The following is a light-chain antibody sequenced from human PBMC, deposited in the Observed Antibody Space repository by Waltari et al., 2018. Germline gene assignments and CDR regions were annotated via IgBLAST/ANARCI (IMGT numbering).Light chain of an antibody. Sequence: IQMTQSPSSLSASVGDTVTITCRASRAISVYVNWYQQKPGDAPRLLLYASYSLQTGVPSRFSGRGSGTEFTLTISSLQPEDFATYYCQQSATALGITFGQGTRL. V-gene: IGKV1-39*01. CDR3: QQSATALGIT. CDR2: ASY. J-gene: IGKJ5*01. CDR1: RAISVY.